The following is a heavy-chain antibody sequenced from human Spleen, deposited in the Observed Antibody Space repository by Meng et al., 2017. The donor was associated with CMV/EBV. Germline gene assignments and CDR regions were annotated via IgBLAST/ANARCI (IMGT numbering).Heavy chain of an antibody. CDR1: GFTFSSYA. D-gene: IGHD3-10*01. J-gene: IGHJ4*02. Sequence: GESLKISCAASGFTFSSYAMSWVRQAPGKGLEWVSATSGSGVNTYYADSVKGRFTISRDNSKNTLYLQMNSLRAEDTAVYYCAKGGVRGVISPFWGQGTLVTVSS. CDR2: TSGSGVNT. V-gene: IGHV3-23*01. CDR3: AKGGVRGVISPF.